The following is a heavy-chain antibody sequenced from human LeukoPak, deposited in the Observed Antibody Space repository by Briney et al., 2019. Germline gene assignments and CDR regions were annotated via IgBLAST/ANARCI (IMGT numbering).Heavy chain of an antibody. V-gene: IGHV3-74*01. CDR3: AKVNGWPHYFDY. D-gene: IGHD6-19*01. CDR2: INSDGSST. Sequence: GGSLRLSCAASGFTFSSYWMHWVRQVPGKGLVWVSRINSDGSSTNYADSVKGRFTISRDNAKNTLYLQMNSLRAEDTAVYYCAKVNGWPHYFDYWGQGTLVTVSS. J-gene: IGHJ4*02. CDR1: GFTFSSYW.